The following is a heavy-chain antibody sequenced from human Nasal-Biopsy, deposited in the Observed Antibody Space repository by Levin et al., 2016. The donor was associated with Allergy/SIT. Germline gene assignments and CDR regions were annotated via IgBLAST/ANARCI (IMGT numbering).Heavy chain of an antibody. CDR1: GFTFSNYW. Sequence: GESLKISCAASGFTFSNYWMTWVRQAPGKGLEWVAIISGDESEKYYVDSVMGRFTVSRDNAKNSLFLQMNSLRAEDTAVYYCARDKVMGSTSGSNFDFWGQGTLVTVSS. CDR2: ISGDESEK. V-gene: IGHV3-7*01. D-gene: IGHD1-26*01. CDR3: ARDKVMGSTSGSNFDF. J-gene: IGHJ4*02.